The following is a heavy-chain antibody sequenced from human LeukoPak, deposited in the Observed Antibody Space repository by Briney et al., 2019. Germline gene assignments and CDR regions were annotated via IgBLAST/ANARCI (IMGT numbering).Heavy chain of an antibody. Sequence: SETLSLTCTVSGGSITSYYWSWIRQPPGKGLEGIGYIYHSGSTDYNPSLKSRVTISLDTSKNQFSLKLNSVTAADTAVYYCARHNSNSGFYFDYWGQGTLVTVSS. J-gene: IGHJ4*02. CDR2: IYHSGST. CDR1: GGSITSYY. CDR3: ARHNSNSGFYFDY. V-gene: IGHV4-59*01. D-gene: IGHD6-13*01.